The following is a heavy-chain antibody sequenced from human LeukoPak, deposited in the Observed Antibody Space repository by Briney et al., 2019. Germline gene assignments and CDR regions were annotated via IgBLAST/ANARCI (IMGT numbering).Heavy chain of an antibody. V-gene: IGHV5-51*01. CDR1: GYSFTSYW. Sequence: GESLKISCKGSGYSFTSYWIGWVRQMPGKGLEWMGIIYPGDSDTRYSPSFQGQVIISADKSISTAYLQWSSLKASDTAMYYCARLAGQTQFYYDSGGYYLDYWGQGTLVTVSS. J-gene: IGHJ4*02. CDR3: ARLAGQTQFYYDSGGYYLDY. CDR2: IYPGDSDT. D-gene: IGHD3-22*01.